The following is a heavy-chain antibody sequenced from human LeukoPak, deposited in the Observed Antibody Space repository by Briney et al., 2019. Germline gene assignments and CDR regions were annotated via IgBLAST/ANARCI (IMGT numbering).Heavy chain of an antibody. J-gene: IGHJ4*02. CDR3: ARDGRGDYYDSSGYPFDY. Sequence: DSVKVSCKASGYTFTSYYMHWVRQAPGQGLEWMGIINPSGGSTSYAQKFQGRVTMTRDTSTSTVYMELSSLRSEDTAVYYCARDGRGDYYDSSGYPFDYWGQGTLVTVSS. D-gene: IGHD3-22*01. CDR2: INPSGGST. CDR1: GYTFTSYY. V-gene: IGHV1-46*01.